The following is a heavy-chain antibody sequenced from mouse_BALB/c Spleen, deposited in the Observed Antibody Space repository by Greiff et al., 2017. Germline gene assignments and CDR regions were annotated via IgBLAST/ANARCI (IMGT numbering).Heavy chain of an antibody. V-gene: IGHV3-8*02. CDR2: ISYSGST. CDR3: ARRDYYGSYAMDY. J-gene: IGHJ4*01. D-gene: IGHD1-2*01. Sequence: VQLKESGPSLVKPSQTLSLTCSVTGYSITSGYWNWIRKFPGNKLEYMGYISYSGSTYYNPSLKSRISITRDTSKNQYYLQLNSVTTEDTATYYCARRDYYGSYAMDYWGQGTSVTVSS. CDR1: GYSITSGY.